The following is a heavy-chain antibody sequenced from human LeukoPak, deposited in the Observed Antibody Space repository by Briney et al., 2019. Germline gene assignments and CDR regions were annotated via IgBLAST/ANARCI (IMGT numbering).Heavy chain of an antibody. J-gene: IGHJ6*02. CDR2: ISSSGSTI. CDR3: ARGIWFGDNLSYYYGMDV. V-gene: IGHV3-48*03. Sequence: GALRLSCAASGFTFSSYEMNWVRQAPGKGLEWVSYISSSGSTIYYADSVKGRFTISRDNAKNSLYLQMNSLRAEDTAVYYCARGIWFGDNLSYYYGMDVWGQGTTVTVSS. D-gene: IGHD3-10*01. CDR1: GFTFSSYE.